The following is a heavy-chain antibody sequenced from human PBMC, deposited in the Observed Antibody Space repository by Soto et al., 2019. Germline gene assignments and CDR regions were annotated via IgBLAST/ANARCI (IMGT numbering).Heavy chain of an antibody. CDR2: IIPIFGTA. J-gene: IGHJ6*02. CDR3: AREAYDILTGYRTDYYYYYGMDV. D-gene: IGHD3-9*01. V-gene: IGHV1-69*13. CDR1: GGTFSSYA. Sequence: RASVKVSCKASGGTFSSYAISWVRQAPGQGLEWMGGIIPIFGTANYAQKFQGRVTITADESTSTAYMELSSLRSEDTAVYYCAREAYDILTGYRTDYYYYYGMDVWGQGTTVTVSS.